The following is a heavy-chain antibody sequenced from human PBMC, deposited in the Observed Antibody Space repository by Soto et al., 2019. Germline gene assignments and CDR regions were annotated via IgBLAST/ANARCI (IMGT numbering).Heavy chain of an antibody. Sequence: VASVKVSCKVSGYTLTELSMHWVRQAPGKGLEWMGGFDPEDGETIYAQKFQGRVTMTEDTSTDTAYMELSSLRSEDTAVYYCATALLWFGTSPIPFDPWGQGTLVTVSS. CDR2: FDPEDGET. D-gene: IGHD3-10*01. J-gene: IGHJ5*02. CDR1: GYTLTELS. V-gene: IGHV1-24*01. CDR3: ATALLWFGTSPIPFDP.